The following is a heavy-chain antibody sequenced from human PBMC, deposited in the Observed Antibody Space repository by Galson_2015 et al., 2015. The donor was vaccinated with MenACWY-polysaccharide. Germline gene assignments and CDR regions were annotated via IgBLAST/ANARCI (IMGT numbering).Heavy chain of an antibody. CDR3: ARAGYCTSTSCYTSVRL. CDR1: GFPFSDSW. Sequence: SLRLSCAASGFPFSDSWMTWIHQAPGKGLEWVSRINSDGSGTSYADSVKGRFTISRDNAKNTVYLQMNSLRAEDTAVYYCARAGYCTSTSCYTSVRLWGQGTLVTVSS. CDR2: INSDGSGT. J-gene: IGHJ4*02. V-gene: IGHV3-74*01. D-gene: IGHD2-2*02.